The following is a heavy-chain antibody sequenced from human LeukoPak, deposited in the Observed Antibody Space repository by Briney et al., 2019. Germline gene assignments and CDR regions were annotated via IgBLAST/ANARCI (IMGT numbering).Heavy chain of an antibody. J-gene: IGHJ4*02. V-gene: IGHV4-31*03. CDR2: IYYSGST. CDR3: AKGALWFGELSPSFDY. CDR1: GGSISSGGYY. D-gene: IGHD3-10*01. Sequence: SQTLSLTCTVSGGSISSGGYYWSWIRQHPGKGLEWIGYIYYSGSTYYNPSLKSRVTISVDTSKNQFSLKLSYVTAAATAVYYCAKGALWFGELSPSFDYWGQGTMVTVSS.